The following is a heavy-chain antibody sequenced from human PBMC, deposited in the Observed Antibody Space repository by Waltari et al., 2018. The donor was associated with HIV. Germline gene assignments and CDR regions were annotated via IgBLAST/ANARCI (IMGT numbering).Heavy chain of an antibody. V-gene: IGHV3-7*01. CDR1: GFTFRNYW. D-gene: IGHD2-8*02. CDR2: IKKDGSQQ. CDR3: ARTCTAGRCLAIFDY. Sequence: EVQLVGSGGGLVQPGGSLRLSCEASGFTFRNYWMGWVRQAPGKGLEWVANIKKDGSQQSYANSVKGRFTISKNDAKNSLSLQMNTLRAEDTAIYCCARTCTAGRCLAIFDYWGQGILVSVSS. J-gene: IGHJ4*02.